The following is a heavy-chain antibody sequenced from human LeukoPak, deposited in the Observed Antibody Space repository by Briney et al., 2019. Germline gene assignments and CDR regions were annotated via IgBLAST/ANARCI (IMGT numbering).Heavy chain of an antibody. V-gene: IGHV3-23*01. Sequence: PGGSLRLSCAASGFTFSSYAMSWVRQAPGEGPEWVSTISGSADNTNYAEAVKGRFTISRDNSKNTMYLQMNSLRAEDTAVYYCAKQGFGCWGQGTLVTVSS. CDR2: ISGSADNT. CDR3: AKQGFGC. CDR1: GFTFSSYA. J-gene: IGHJ4*02.